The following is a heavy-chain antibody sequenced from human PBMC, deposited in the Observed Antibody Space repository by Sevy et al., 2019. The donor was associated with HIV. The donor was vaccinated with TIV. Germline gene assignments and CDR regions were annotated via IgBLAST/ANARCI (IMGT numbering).Heavy chain of an antibody. CDR2: ISYDGSNK. CDR3: ARGPRSGYYTLDY. D-gene: IGHD3-3*01. CDR1: GFTFGSYA. J-gene: IGHJ4*02. Sequence: GGSLRLSCAASGFTFGSYAMHWVRQAPGKGLEWVAVISYDGSNKYYADSVKGRFTISRDNSKNTLYLQMNSLRAEDTAVYYCARGPRSGYYTLDYWGQGTLVTVSS. V-gene: IGHV3-30-3*01.